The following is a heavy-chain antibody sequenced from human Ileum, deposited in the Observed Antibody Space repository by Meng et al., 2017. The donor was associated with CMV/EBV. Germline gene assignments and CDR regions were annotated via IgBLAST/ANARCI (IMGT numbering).Heavy chain of an antibody. CDR1: GGSISGYY. V-gene: IGHV4-4*07. J-gene: IGHJ4*02. D-gene: IGHD2-2*01. CDR3: ARGSSSWAFDY. CDR2: VYSSGST. Sequence: QGHLQEWGLGLGKLSETCPLTCTASGGSISGYYGSWIRQPATKGLEWIGRVYSSGSTDYNPSLQSRVTMSVDTSKNQFSLKLSSVTAADTAVYYCARGSSSWAFDYWGQGTLVTVSS.